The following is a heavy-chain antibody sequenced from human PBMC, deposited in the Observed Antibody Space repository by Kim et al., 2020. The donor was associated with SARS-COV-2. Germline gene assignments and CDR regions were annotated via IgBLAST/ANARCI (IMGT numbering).Heavy chain of an antibody. V-gene: IGHV4-31*03. D-gene: IGHD3-22*01. Sequence: SETLSLTCTVSGGSISSGGYYWNWIRQHPGKGLEWIGYIYYSRSTYYNPSLKSRVTISVDTSKNQFSLKLSSVTAADTAVYYCARSVNIIVAGRWGQGTLVTVSS. CDR2: IYYSRST. CDR1: GGSISSGGYY. J-gene: IGHJ4*02. CDR3: ARSVNIIVAGR.